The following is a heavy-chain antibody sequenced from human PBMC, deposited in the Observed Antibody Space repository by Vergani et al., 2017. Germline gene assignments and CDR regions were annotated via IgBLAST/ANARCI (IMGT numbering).Heavy chain of an antibody. Sequence: QVQLVQSGAEVKKPGSSVKVSCKASGGTFSSYAISWVRQAPRQGLEWMGGIIPIFGTANYAQKFQGRVTITADESTSTAYMELSSLRSEDTAVYYCARAGVNYYDSSGYFHFDYWGQGTLVTVSS. CDR2: IIPIFGTA. CDR1: GGTFSSYA. J-gene: IGHJ4*02. D-gene: IGHD3-22*01. CDR3: ARAGVNYYDSSGYFHFDY. V-gene: IGHV1-69*01.